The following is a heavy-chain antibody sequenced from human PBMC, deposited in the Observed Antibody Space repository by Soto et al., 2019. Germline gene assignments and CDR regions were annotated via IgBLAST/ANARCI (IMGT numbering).Heavy chain of an antibody. CDR1: GGSISSSSYY. D-gene: IGHD2-2*01. CDR3: ARHRTDIVVVPAYNWFDP. V-gene: IGHV4-39*01. Sequence: PSETLSLTCTVSGGSISSSSYYWVWIRHPPGKGLEWIGSIYYSGSTYYNPSLKSRVTISVDTSKNQFSLKLSSVTAADTAVYYCARHRTDIVVVPAYNWFDPWGQGTLVTVSS. CDR2: IYYSGST. J-gene: IGHJ5*02.